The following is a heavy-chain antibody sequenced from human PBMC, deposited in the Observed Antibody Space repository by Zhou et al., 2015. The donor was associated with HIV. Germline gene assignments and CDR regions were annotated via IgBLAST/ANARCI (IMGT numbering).Heavy chain of an antibody. Sequence: QVQLVQSGAEVKKPGASVKVSCKASGYTFTSYYMHWVRQAPGQGLEWMGIINPSGGSTSYAQKFQGRVTMTRDTSTSTVYMELSSLRSEDTAVYYCARETFGELLSRDNWFDPWGQGTLVTVSS. J-gene: IGHJ5*02. V-gene: IGHV1-46*01. D-gene: IGHD3-10*01. CDR1: GYTFTSYY. CDR3: ARETFGELLSRDNWFDP. CDR2: INPSGGST.